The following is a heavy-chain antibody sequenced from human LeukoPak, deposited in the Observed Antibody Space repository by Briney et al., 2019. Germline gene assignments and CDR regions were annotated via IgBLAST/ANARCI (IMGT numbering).Heavy chain of an antibody. CDR3: GRDPSARVTIDF. CDR1: GFTFSNYA. CDR2: VSHDGRNQ. Sequence: GGSLRLSCAASGFTFSNYAMHWVRQAPGKGLEWVAIVSHDGRNQYYAESVKGRFTISRDSSKNAVSLQMNSLRAGDSALYYCGRDPSARVTIDFWGQGTLVTVSS. D-gene: IGHD5-24*01. J-gene: IGHJ4*02. V-gene: IGHV3-30*04.